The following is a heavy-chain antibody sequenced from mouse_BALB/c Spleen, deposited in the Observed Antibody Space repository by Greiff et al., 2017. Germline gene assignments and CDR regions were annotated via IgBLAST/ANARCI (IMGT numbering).Heavy chain of an antibody. Sequence: EVQLQQSGPGLVKPSQSLSLTCSVSGYSITSGYYWNGIRLFPGNKLEWMGYISYDGSNNYKPSLKNRISITRDTSKNQFFLKLNSVTTEDTATYYRARAYYGNLCFDYWGQGTALTVSS. CDR3: ARAYYGNLCFDY. D-gene: IGHD2-10*01. CDR2: ISYDGSN. CDR1: GYSITSGYY. J-gene: IGHJ2*01. V-gene: IGHV3-6*01.